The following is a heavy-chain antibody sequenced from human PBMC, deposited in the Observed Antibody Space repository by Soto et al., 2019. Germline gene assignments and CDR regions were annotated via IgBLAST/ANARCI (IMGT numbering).Heavy chain of an antibody. CDR2: MFYSGAT. Sequence: PSETLSLTCTVSCGSISDISYCWGWIRQPPGKGLQWIGCMFYSGATYYNPSLKNRVTLSVDTSNNEFSLKLVSVTAPDTAVYYCARHKSGSDWLDPWGQGTLVTVSS. V-gene: IGHV4-39*01. J-gene: IGHJ5*02. CDR1: CGSISDISYC. CDR3: ARHKSGSDWLDP. D-gene: IGHD2-15*01.